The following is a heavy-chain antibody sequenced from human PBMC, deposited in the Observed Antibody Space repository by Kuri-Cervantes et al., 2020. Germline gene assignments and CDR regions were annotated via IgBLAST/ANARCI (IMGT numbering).Heavy chain of an antibody. CDR2: ISFDGSGQ. D-gene: IGHD2-15*01. J-gene: IGHJ4*02. CDR3: ARGPPAAGYCSGGSCYIDVY. V-gene: IGHV3-30*06. CDR1: GFTFSSYG. Sequence: GGSLRLSCAASGFTFSSYGMHWVRQAPGKGLEWLTAISFDGSGQLYAGSVKGRFTVSRDNSENTLYLQMNSLRAEDTAVYYCARGPPAAGYCSGGSCYIDVYWGQGTLVTVSS.